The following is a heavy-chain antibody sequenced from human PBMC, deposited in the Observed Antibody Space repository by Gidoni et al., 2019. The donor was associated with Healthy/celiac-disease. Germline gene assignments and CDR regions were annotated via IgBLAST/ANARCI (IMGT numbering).Heavy chain of an antibody. CDR1: GFTFSSSG. CDR2: IWYDGSNK. J-gene: IGHJ4*02. CDR3: ARDYDSSGYLDY. V-gene: IGHV3-33*01. D-gene: IGHD3-22*01. Sequence: QVQLVESGGGVVQPGRSLRLSCAASGFTFSSSGMHWVRQAPGKGLEWVAVIWYDGSNKYYADSVKGRFTISRDNSKNTLYLQMNSLRAEDTAVYYCARDYDSSGYLDYWGQGTLVTVSS.